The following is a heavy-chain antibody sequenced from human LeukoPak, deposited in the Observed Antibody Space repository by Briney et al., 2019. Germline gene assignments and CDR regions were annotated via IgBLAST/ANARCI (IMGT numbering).Heavy chain of an antibody. Sequence: SGGSLRLSCAASGFTFSSSGMHWVRQAPGKGLEWVAVIWYDGSNKYYGDSVKGRFTISRDNSKNTLYLQMNSLRAEDTAVYYCARGSNGFDYWGQGTLVTVSS. CDR2: IWYDGSNK. D-gene: IGHD7-27*01. J-gene: IGHJ4*02. V-gene: IGHV3-33*01. CDR1: GFTFSSSG. CDR3: ARGSNGFDY.